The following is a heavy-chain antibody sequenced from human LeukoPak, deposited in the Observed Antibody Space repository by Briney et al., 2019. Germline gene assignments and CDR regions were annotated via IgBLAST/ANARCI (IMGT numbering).Heavy chain of an antibody. CDR1: GFTFSSYA. J-gene: IGHJ4*02. CDR2: ISGSGSST. Sequence: GGSLGLSCAASGFTFSSYAMSWVRQAPGKGLEWVSAISGSGSSTYYADSVKGRFTISRDNSKNTLYLQMNSLRAEDTAVYYCAKALWYSGSYLANYWGQGTLVTVSS. V-gene: IGHV3-23*01. D-gene: IGHD1-26*01. CDR3: AKALWYSGSYLANY.